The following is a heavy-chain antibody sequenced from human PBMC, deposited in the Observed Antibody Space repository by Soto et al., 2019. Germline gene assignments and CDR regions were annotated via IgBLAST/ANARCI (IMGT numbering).Heavy chain of an antibody. CDR3: AHKGPEDWPLDY. J-gene: IGHJ4*02. CDR2: IYWDDSK. Sequence: QITLKESGPTLVRPTQTLTLTCAFSGFSLSTSGVGVCWIRQPPGKALEWLAVIYWDDSKHYSPSLRSRLTITQDTSKNQVVLTMTNMDPMDTGTYYCAHKGPEDWPLDYWGQGTLVTVSS. V-gene: IGHV2-5*02. D-gene: IGHD3-9*01. CDR1: GFSLSTSGVG.